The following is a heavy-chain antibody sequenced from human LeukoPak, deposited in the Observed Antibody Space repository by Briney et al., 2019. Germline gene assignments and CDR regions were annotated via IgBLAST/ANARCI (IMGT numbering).Heavy chain of an antibody. D-gene: IGHD7-27*01. CDR3: TTGNWGSFSY. J-gene: IGHJ4*02. Sequence: GGSLRLSCAASGFTFSNAWMNWVRQAPGKGLEWVGRIKSKTDGGTTDYVAPVKGRFTIPRDDSKHTLYLQVNSLKTEDTAVYYCTTGNWGSFSYWGQGALVTVSS. CDR2: IKSKTDGGTT. CDR1: GFTFSNAW. V-gene: IGHV3-15*01.